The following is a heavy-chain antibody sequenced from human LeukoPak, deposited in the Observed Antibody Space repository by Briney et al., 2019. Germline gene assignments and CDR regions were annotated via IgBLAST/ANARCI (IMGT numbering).Heavy chain of an antibody. CDR3: ATSSGDAFDI. CDR2: TDYSGST. J-gene: IGHJ3*02. Sequence: SQTLSLTCTVSGGSISSGGYYWGWIRQHPGKGLEWIGYTDYSGSTYYKASLRSRLTISVDTSKNQFPLKLSSVTAADTAVYYSATSSGDAFDIWGQGTMVTVSS. V-gene: IGHV4-31*03. CDR1: GGSISSGGYY.